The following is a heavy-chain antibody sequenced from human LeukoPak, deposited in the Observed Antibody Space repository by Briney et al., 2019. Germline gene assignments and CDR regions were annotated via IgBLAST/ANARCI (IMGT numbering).Heavy chain of an antibody. Sequence: SGGSLRPSCAASGFTFSSYAMSWVRQAPGKGLEWVSAISDSGGSTYYADSVKGRFTISRDNSKNTLYLQMNSLRAEDTAVYYCAKDLYYGSGSCFDYWGQGTLVTVSS. CDR2: ISDSGGST. CDR1: GFTFSSYA. CDR3: AKDLYYGSGSCFDY. V-gene: IGHV3-23*01. D-gene: IGHD3-10*01. J-gene: IGHJ4*02.